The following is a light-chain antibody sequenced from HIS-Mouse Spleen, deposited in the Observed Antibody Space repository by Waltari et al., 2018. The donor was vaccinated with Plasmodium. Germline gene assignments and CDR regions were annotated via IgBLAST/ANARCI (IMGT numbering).Light chain of an antibody. V-gene: IGKV1-8*01. J-gene: IGKJ3*01. CDR3: QQYYSYSFT. CDR2: AAS. CDR1: QGISSY. Sequence: AIRMTQSPSSFSASRGDRVTITCRASQGISSYLAWYQQKPGKAPKLLIYAASTLQSGVPSRFSGSGSGTDFTLTISCLQSEDFATYYCQQYYSYSFTFGPGTKVDIK.